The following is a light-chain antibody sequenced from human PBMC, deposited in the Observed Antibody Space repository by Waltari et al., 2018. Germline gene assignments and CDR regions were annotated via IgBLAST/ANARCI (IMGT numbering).Light chain of an antibody. CDR1: QDINIY. V-gene: IGKV1-33*01. CDR3: QQFDNVPLT. J-gene: IGKJ4*01. Sequence: DIQMTQSPSSLSASIGDRVTITCQASQDINIYLNWYQQKPGKAPKVLIDDASDLVTGVPSRFRGSGSGKEFTLTITSLQPEDIATYYCQQFDNVPLTFGGGTKIEIK. CDR2: DAS.